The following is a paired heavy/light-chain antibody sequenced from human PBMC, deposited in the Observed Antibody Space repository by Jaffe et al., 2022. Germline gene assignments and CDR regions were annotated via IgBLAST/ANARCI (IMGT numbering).Heavy chain of an antibody. CDR3: ARSLGYCIGGSCH. J-gene: IGHJ4*02. CDR1: GFTFSNTA. Sequence: EAQLWESGGGLVQPGGSLRLSCAASGFTFSNTAMYWIRQAPGKGLEWVSSISDSGSNTYYADSVKGRFTISRDNSKNALYLQMNNLRAEDTAVYYCARSLGYCIGGSCHWGQGTLVTVSA. CDR2: ISDSGSNT. V-gene: IGHV3-23*01. D-gene: IGHD2-15*01.
Light chain of an antibody. J-gene: IGLJ2*01. V-gene: IGLV2-8*01. Sequence: QSALTQPPSASGSPGQSVTISCTGTSSDVGGYNYVSWYQHQPGKAPKVMIYEVNKRPSGVPDRFSGSKSGNTASLTVSGLQAEDEGDYYCTSYGGSNNYVVFGGGTKLTVL. CDR3: TSYGGSNNYVV. CDR1: SSDVGGYNY. CDR2: EVN.